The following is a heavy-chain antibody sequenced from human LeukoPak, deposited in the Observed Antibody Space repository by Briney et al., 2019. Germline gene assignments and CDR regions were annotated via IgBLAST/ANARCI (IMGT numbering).Heavy chain of an antibody. CDR3: ARGGSGSGYHYYYYYMDV. D-gene: IGHD3-22*01. CDR2: INSDGSSI. Sequence: PGGSLRLSCPASRFTFINYWMHWLRQAPGRGLVWVSRINSDGSSISYADSVKGRFTISRDNAKNTLYLQMNSLRAEDTAVYYCARGGSGSGYHYYYYYMDVWGKGTTVTISS. V-gene: IGHV3-74*01. CDR1: RFTFINYW. J-gene: IGHJ6*03.